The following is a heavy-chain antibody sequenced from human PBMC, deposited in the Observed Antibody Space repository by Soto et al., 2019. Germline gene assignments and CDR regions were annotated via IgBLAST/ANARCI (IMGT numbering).Heavy chain of an antibody. D-gene: IGHD1-26*01. CDR2: FNPGGST. J-gene: IGHJ5*02. CDR3: ARSAASFGGASYLGA. V-gene: IGHV4-34*01. Sequence: PSETLSLTCGVHGGPFSGFFWSWIRQSPGKGLEWIGEFNPGGSTNYNPSLKRRLTISADRSTSQVSLRLTSVTAADAAVYFCARSAASFGGASYLGAWGQGTLVTVSS. CDR1: GGPFSGFF.